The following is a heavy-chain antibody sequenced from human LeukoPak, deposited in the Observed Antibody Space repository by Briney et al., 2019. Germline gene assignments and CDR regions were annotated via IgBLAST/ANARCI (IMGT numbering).Heavy chain of an antibody. CDR1: GGSISSYY. V-gene: IGHV4-59*01. CDR3: ARVSYYYYGMDV. J-gene: IGHJ6*02. Sequence: SETLSLTCTVSGGSISSYYWSWIRQPPGKGLEWIGYIYYSGSTNYNPSRKSRVTISVDTSKNQFSLKLSSVTAADTAVYYCARVSYYYYGMDVGGQGTTVTVSS. CDR2: IYYSGST.